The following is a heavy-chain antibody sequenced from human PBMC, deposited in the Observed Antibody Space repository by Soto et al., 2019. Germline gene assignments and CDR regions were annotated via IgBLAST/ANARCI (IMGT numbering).Heavy chain of an antibody. CDR3: ARSRFVVGVTEDYYGMDV. Sequence: SVKVSCKSSGGTFSNSPISWVRQAPGQGLEWVGGVIPVFKTANYAQKLQGRVTITADESTNTAYMGQSSLRSGDTTVYYCARSRFVVGVTEDYYGMDVWGQGTTVTVSS. CDR1: GGTFSNSP. V-gene: IGHV1-69*13. J-gene: IGHJ6*02. CDR2: VIPVFKTA. D-gene: IGHD2-15*01.